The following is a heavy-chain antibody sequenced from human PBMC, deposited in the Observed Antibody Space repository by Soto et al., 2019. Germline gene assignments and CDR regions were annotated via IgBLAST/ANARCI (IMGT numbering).Heavy chain of an antibody. D-gene: IGHD3-3*01. CDR3: ARDAWKCITAARDAFER. CDR2: ISAYNGNT. CDR1: GYTFTSYG. J-gene: IGHJ3*02. Sequence: RASVKVACTASGYTFTSYGISWVRQAPGQGLEWMGWISAYNGNTNYAQKLQGRVTMTTDTSTSTAYMELRSLRSDDTAVYYCARDAWKCITAARDAFERWGQGKMVTVS. V-gene: IGHV1-18*04.